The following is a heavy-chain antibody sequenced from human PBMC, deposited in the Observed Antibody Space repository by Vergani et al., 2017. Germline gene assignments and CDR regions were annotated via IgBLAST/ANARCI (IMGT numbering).Heavy chain of an antibody. CDR3: ASDFEGYCSSTSCYRDAFDI. CDR1: GGSFSGYY. J-gene: IGHJ3*02. Sequence: QVQLQQWGAGLLKPSETLSLTCAVYGGSFSGYYWSWIRQPPGKGLERIGYIYYSGSTYYNPSLKSRVTISVDTSKNQFSLKLSSVTAADTAVYYGASDFEGYCSSTSCYRDAFDIWGQGTMVTVSS. V-gene: IGHV4-34*01. CDR2: IYYSGST. D-gene: IGHD2-2*02.